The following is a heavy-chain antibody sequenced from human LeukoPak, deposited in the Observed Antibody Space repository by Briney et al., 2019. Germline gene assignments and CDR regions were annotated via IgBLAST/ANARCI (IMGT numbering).Heavy chain of an antibody. CDR3: VRDLGGRSGH. J-gene: IGHJ4*02. D-gene: IGHD1-26*01. Sequence: GGSLRLSCAVSGFTFSSSWMHWVRQAPGKGLVWASHIKTDGSTTAYADSVKGRFTISRDNAKNTLYLQMNSLRAEDTGVYYCVRDLGGRSGHWGQGTLVTVSS. CDR1: GFTFSSSW. V-gene: IGHV3-74*01. CDR2: IKTDGSTT.